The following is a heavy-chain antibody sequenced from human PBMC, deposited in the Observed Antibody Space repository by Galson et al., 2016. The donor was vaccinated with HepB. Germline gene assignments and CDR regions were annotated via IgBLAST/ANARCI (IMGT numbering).Heavy chain of an antibody. CDR3: ARGGWEYYGMDI. V-gene: IGHV1-46*01. Sequence: SVKVSCKASGYSFTTYYIHWVRQAPGQGLEWMGVINPSGGSTTYAQKFQGRVSMTRDTSTRTVYMELSSLRSEDTAVYYCARGGWEYYGMDIWGQGTTVTVSS. D-gene: IGHD1-26*01. J-gene: IGHJ6*02. CDR2: INPSGGST. CDR1: GYSFTTYY.